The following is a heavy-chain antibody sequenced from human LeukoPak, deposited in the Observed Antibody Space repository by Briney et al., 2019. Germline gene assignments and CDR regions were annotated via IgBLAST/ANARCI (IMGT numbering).Heavy chain of an antibody. CDR2: INHSGST. V-gene: IGHV4-34*01. CDR3: ARGSGYYYYYMDV. CDR1: GGSFSGYY. J-gene: IGHJ6*03. D-gene: IGHD6-25*01. Sequence: SETLSLTCAVYGGSFSGYYWSWIRQPPGKGLEWIGEINHSGSTNYNPSLKSRVTISVDTSKNQFSLKLSSVTAADTAVYYCARGSGYYYYYMDVWGKGTTVTVSS.